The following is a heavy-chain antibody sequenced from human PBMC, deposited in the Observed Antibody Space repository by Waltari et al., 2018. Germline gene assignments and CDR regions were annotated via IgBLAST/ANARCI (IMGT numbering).Heavy chain of an antibody. J-gene: IGHJ3*02. V-gene: IGHV4-34*01. CDR3: ARQEIIMEVTGDGFDI. CDR1: GGSFSGYY. CDR2: INHSGTT. D-gene: IGHD2-21*02. Sequence: QVQLQQWGAGLLKPSETLSLTCAVYGGSFSGYYWRLIRQPPGKGLEWTGEINHSGTTNYNPSLKSRVTISLDTSKNQFSLKLSSVTAADTAVYYCARQEIIMEVTGDGFDIWGQGTMVTVSS.